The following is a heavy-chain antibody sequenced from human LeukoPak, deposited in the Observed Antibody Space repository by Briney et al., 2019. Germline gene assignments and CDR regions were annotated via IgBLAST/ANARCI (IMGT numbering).Heavy chain of an antibody. CDR2: ISYDGSNK. V-gene: IGHV3-30-3*01. Sequence: GGSLRLSCADSGFTFSSYAMHWVRQAPGKGLEWVAVISYDGSNKYYADSVKGRFTISRDNSKNTLYLQMNSLRAEDTAVYYCARDGQQLVFPSYYFDYWGQGTLVTVSS. CDR3: ARDGQQLVFPSYYFDY. CDR1: GFTFSSYA. D-gene: IGHD6-13*01. J-gene: IGHJ4*02.